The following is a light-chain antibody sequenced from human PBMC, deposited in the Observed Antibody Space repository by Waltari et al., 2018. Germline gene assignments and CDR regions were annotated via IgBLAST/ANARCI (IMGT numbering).Light chain of an antibody. CDR1: SSDVGGYNS. V-gene: IGLV2-14*03. CDR3: SSYTTSSTLV. CDR2: DVN. J-gene: IGLJ2*01. Sequence: QSALTQPASVSGSPGQSITISCTGTSSDVGGYNSVSWYQQHPGRAPQLMISDVNSRPTGVPNGSSGSKSGNTASLTSSGLQTEDEADYSCSSYTTSSTLVFGGGTQLTVL.